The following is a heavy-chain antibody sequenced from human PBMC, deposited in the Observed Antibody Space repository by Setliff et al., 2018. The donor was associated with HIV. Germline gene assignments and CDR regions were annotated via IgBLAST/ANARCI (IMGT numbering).Heavy chain of an antibody. Sequence: TSETLSLTCAFYGASFTDYYWNWIRQPPGKGLEWIGEIHHTGHINYNPSFKSRVTMSLDMSTNQFSLKMASMAAADSAVYYCARFDVTPMTTRDYWGQGTQVTVSS. V-gene: IGHV4-34*01. CDR1: GASFTDYY. D-gene: IGHD4-17*01. CDR2: IHHTGHI. CDR3: ARFDVTPMTTRDY. J-gene: IGHJ4*02.